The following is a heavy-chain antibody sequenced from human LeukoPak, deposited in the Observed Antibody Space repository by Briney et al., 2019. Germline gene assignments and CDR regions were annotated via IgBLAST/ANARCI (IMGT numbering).Heavy chain of an antibody. CDR3: ARSIGLPGEGVDV. CDR2: ITDSGSSI. D-gene: IGHD4-17*01. J-gene: IGHJ6*02. V-gene: IGHV3-11*01. Sequence: GGSLRLSCAASGCTFRDYNMNWVRQAPGQGLEWVSYITDSGSSIHYSDSVNGRFTISRDNAKNSPYLPMNSLRADDSAVYYCARSIGLPGEGVDVWGRGTTVTVSS. CDR1: GCTFRDYN.